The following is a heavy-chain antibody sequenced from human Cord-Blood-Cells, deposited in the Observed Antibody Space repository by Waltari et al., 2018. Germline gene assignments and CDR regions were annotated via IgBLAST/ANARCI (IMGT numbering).Heavy chain of an antibody. V-gene: IGHV1-2*02. CDR3: ARVGQEYYGSGSYYNY. Sequence: QVQLVQSGAEVKKPGASVKVSCKASGYTFTGYYMHWVRQAPGQGLEWMGWINPNSGGTNYAQKFQGRVTMTRDTSISTAYMELSRLRSDDTAVYYCARVGQEYYGSGSYYNYWGQGTLVTVSS. CDR1: GYTFTGYY. D-gene: IGHD3-10*01. J-gene: IGHJ4*02. CDR2: INPNSGGT.